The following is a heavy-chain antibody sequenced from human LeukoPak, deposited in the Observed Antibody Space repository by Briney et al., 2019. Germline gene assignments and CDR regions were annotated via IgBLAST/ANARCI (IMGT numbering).Heavy chain of an antibody. CDR3: ARQYTSSWYALGYLDY. CDR1: GFTFSSYW. V-gene: IGHV3-7*01. Sequence: GGSLTLSCAASGFTFSSYWMTWVRQAPGKGLEWGANITQDGSDKYYVDSVKGRFTISRDNAQNSLYLQMNSLRADDTALYYCARQYTSSWYALGYLDYWGQRSLVTVSS. D-gene: IGHD6-13*01. J-gene: IGHJ4*02. CDR2: ITQDGSDK.